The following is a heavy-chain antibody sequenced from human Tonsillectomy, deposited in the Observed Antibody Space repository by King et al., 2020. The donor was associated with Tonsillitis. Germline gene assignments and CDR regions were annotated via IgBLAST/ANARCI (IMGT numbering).Heavy chain of an antibody. Sequence: HEQLVQSGAEVKKSGSSVKVSCKTSGGSFSNYGVAWVRQAPGQGLEWMGGIIPIFGKANYAQKFQGRVTISADESTSTAYMELRSLRSEDTAVYYCARDRMVYAPQNYYYYYYMDVWGKGTTVTVSS. CDR1: GGSFSNYG. D-gene: IGHD2-8*01. J-gene: IGHJ6*03. CDR3: ARDRMVYAPQNYYYYYYMDV. V-gene: IGHV1-69*01. CDR2: IIPIFGKA.